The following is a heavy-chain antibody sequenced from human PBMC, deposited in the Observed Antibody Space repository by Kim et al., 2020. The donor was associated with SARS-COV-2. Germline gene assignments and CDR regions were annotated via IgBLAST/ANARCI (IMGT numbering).Heavy chain of an antibody. Sequence: GGSLRLSCAASGFTFSSYAMSWVRQAPGKGLEWVSVIYSGGSSTYYADSVKGRFTISRDNSKNTLYLQMNRLRAEDTAVYYRAKEVGMGDSSGYYYEIDYWGHVTMVTVS. CDR2: IYSGGSST. CDR1: GFTFSSYA. V-gene: IGHV3-23*03. J-gene: IGHJ4*01. CDR3: AKEVGMGDSSGYYYEIDY. D-gene: IGHD3-22*01.